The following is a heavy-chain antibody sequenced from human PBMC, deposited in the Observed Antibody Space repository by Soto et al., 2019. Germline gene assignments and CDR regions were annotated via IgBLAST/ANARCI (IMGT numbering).Heavy chain of an antibody. CDR2: IRSKANSYAT. Sequence: EVQLVESGGGLVQPGGSLKLSCAASGFTFSGSAMHWVRQASGKGLEWVGRIRSKANSYATAYAASVKGRFTISRDDSKNRASLQMNSLKPEAPAVYYCTRQGGGGELLKRNYYYYGMDVWGQGTTVTVSS. D-gene: IGHD1-26*01. V-gene: IGHV3-73*02. CDR3: TRQGGGGELLKRNYYYYGMDV. CDR1: GFTFSGSA. J-gene: IGHJ6*02.